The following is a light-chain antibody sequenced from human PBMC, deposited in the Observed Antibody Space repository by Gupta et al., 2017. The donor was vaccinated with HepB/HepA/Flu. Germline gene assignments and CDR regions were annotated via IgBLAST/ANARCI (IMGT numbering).Light chain of an antibody. CDR3: MQALQTPLT. Sequence: EIVVNPFPLFPPVSPGEPASVYCRSSQSLRHSNGDTYLDWYLQNPGQSPHLLIFFASSRASGVPDRFSGCGSATEFTLKISRVEAEDFGIYYCMQALQTPLTFGGGTKVEIK. V-gene: IGKV2-28*01. CDR1: QSLRHSNGDTY. CDR2: FAS. J-gene: IGKJ4*01.